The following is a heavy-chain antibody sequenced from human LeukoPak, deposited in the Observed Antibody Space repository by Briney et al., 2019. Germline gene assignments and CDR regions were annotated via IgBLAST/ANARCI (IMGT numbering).Heavy chain of an antibody. CDR2: INHSGST. J-gene: IGHJ6*02. V-gene: IGHV4-34*01. D-gene: IGHD3-10*01. CDR1: GGSFSGYY. Sequence: SETLSLTCAVYGGSFSGYYWSWIRQPPGKGLEWIGEINHSGSTNYNPSLKSRVTISVDTSKNQFSLKLNSVTAADTAVYYCARATPTAVRGYYYYYGMDVWGQGTTVTVSS. CDR3: ARATPTAVRGYYYYYGMDV.